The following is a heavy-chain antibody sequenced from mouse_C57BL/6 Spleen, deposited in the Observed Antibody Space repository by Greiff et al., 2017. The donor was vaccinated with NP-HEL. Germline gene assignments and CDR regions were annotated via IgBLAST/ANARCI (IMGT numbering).Heavy chain of an antibody. CDR1: GYSITSGYY. D-gene: IGHD1-1*01. V-gene: IGHV3-6*01. Sequence: EVQLQESGPGLVKPSQSLSLTCSVTGYSITSGYYWNWIRQFPGNKLEWMGYISYDGSNNYNPSLKNRISITRDTSKNQFFLKLNSVTTEDTATYYCASGGFITTAPYYFDYWGQGTTLTVSS. CDR3: ASGGFITTAPYYFDY. J-gene: IGHJ2*01. CDR2: ISYDGSN.